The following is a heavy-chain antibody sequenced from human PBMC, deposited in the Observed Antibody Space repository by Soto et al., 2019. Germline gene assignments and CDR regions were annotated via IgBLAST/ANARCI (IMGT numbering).Heavy chain of an antibody. V-gene: IGHV4-61*01. CDR2: ISDTGTA. CDR1: GGSVSSGPYH. J-gene: IGHJ4*02. Sequence: QVQLQESGPGLVKTSETLSLTCTVSGGSVSSGPYHWNWVRQPPGKGLEWIGHISDTGTANYNPTLRGRVILATDTSMNQFSLRLPSVTAADTVVYYGMRSHGAYWGQGALVTVSP. D-gene: IGHD2-8*01. CDR3: MRSHGAY.